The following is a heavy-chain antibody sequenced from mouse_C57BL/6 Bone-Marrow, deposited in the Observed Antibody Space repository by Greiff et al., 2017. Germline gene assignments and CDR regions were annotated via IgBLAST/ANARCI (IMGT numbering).Heavy chain of an antibody. D-gene: IGHD1-1*01. CDR3: APYYGSSYWYFDV. CDR1: GYTFTSYW. CDR2: IDPSDSYT. J-gene: IGHJ1*03. V-gene: IGHV1-69*01. Sequence: QVQLQQPGAELVMPGASVKLSCKASGYTFTSYWMHWVKQRPGQGLEWIGEIDPSDSYTNYNQKFKGKSTLTVDKSSSTAYMQLSSLTSEDFAVYYCAPYYGSSYWYFDVWGTGTTVTVSS.